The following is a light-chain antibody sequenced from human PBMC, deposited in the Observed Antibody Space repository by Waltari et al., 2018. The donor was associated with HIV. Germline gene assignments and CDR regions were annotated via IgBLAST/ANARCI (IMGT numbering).Light chain of an antibody. Sequence: DVVMTQSPLSLAVPLEQPASFSCRSSHNLPNIDRLTYLNWFQQRPGQPPRRLIYKLSNRDAGVPDRFSGSGSGTDFTLQISRVEAEDVGVYYCMQGTHWPPFTFGQGTKLEIK. V-gene: IGKV2-30*01. CDR1: HNLPNIDRLTY. CDR2: KLS. J-gene: IGKJ2*01. CDR3: MQGTHWPPFT.